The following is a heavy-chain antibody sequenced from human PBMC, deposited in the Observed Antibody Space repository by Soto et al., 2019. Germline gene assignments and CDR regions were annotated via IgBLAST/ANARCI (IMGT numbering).Heavy chain of an antibody. Sequence: LRLSCATTGFTFTYFSISWVRQAPGRGLEWVGFIRSKDYGGTTEYAASVKGRFAISRDDSTGIAYLQMNSLKNEDTAVYYCTREIPYFDSWGQGTLVTVS. J-gene: IGHJ4*02. CDR3: TREIPYFDS. CDR2: IRSKDYGGTT. V-gene: IGHV3-49*02. CDR1: GFTFTYFS.